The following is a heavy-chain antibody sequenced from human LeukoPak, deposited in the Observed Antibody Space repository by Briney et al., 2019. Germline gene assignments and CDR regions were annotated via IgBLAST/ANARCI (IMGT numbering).Heavy chain of an antibody. Sequence: TGGSLRLSCAASGFTFSSYAMSWVRQAPGKGLEWVSAISGSGGSTYYADSVKGRFTISRDNAKNSLYLQMNSLRAEDTAVYYCARETVEMATIFSSYYYMDVWGKGTTVTISS. CDR3: ARETVEMATIFSSYYYMDV. CDR2: ISGSGGST. J-gene: IGHJ6*03. CDR1: GFTFSSYA. D-gene: IGHD5-24*01. V-gene: IGHV3-23*01.